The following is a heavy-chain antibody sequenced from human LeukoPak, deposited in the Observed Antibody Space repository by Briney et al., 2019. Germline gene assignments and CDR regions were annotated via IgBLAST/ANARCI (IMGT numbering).Heavy chain of an antibody. D-gene: IGHD3-22*01. CDR1: GGSISSYY. Sequence: PSETLSLTCTVSGGSISSYYWSWIRQPPGKGLEWIGNIYDSGSTNYNPSLKSRVAISVDTSKNQCSLKLSSVTAADTAVYYCARQSISGSSLSDFDYWGQGTLVNVSS. CDR3: ARQSISGSSLSDFDY. CDR2: IYDSGST. J-gene: IGHJ4*02. V-gene: IGHV4-59*01.